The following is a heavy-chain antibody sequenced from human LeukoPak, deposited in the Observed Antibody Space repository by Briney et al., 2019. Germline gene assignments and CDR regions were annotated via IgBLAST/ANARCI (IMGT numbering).Heavy chain of an antibody. V-gene: IGHV1-18*01. J-gene: IGHJ4*02. CDR3: ARIHNYYGSGSNSDY. CDR2: ISAYNGNT. CDR1: GYTFTSYG. D-gene: IGHD3-10*01. Sequence: ASVKVSCKASGYTFTSYGISWVRRAPGQGLEWMGWISAYNGNTNYAQKLQGRVTMTTGTSTSTAYMELRSLRSDDTAVYYCARIHNYYGSGSNSDYWGQGTLVTVSS.